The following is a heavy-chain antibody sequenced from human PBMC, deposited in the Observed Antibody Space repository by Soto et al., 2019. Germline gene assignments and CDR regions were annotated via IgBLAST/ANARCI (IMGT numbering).Heavy chain of an antibody. V-gene: IGHV3-48*03. J-gene: IGHJ6*02. CDR3: ARDLLHYDFCSGYSAYFYYGMDV. Sequence: VGSLRLSCAASGFTFSSYEMNWVRQAPGQGLEWVSYISDSGGTVYYADSVKGRFTVSRDNAQNSVYLQMNSLRTEDTTVYYCARDLLHYDFCSGYSAYFYYGMDVWGPGTTVTVSS. D-gene: IGHD3-3*01. CDR2: ISDSGGTV. CDR1: GFTFSSYE.